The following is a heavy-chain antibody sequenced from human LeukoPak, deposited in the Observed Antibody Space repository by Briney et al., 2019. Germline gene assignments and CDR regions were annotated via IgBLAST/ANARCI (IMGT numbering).Heavy chain of an antibody. Sequence: GGSLRLSCAASGFTFSSYSMNWVRQAPGKGLEWVSYISSSSSTIYYADSVKGRFTISRDNAKNSLYLQMNSLRAEDTAVYYCARDRYYYDSRPFDYWGQGTLVTVSS. CDR3: ARDRYYYDSRPFDY. CDR1: GFTFSSYS. V-gene: IGHV3-48*04. D-gene: IGHD3-22*01. CDR2: ISSSSSTI. J-gene: IGHJ4*02.